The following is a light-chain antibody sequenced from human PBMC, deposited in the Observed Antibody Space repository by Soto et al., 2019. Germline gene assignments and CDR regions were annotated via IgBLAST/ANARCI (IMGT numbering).Light chain of an antibody. CDR1: QTISNTY. V-gene: IGKV3-20*01. J-gene: IGKJ1*01. CDR2: GAS. Sequence: EIVLTQSPGTLPLSPGERATLSCRASQTISNTYLAWYQQKPGQAPRLLIYGASNKATDIPDRFSGSGSGADFALTISRRDPEDAAVYYCQHSGSSLWTFGQGTKVE. CDR3: QHSGSSLWT.